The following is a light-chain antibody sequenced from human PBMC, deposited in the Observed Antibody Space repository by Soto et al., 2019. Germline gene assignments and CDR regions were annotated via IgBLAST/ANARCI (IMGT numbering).Light chain of an antibody. J-gene: IGLJ2*01. V-gene: IGLV2-14*01. CDR3: SSYTSGSTPVV. CDR1: SSDVGGYNY. CDR2: EVS. Sequence: QSALTQPASVSGSPGQSITISCTGTSSDVGGYNYVSWYQHHPGKATKLMIYEVSNQPSGVSNRFSGSKSGNTASLTISGLQAEDEADYYCSSYTSGSTPVVIGGGTKLTVL.